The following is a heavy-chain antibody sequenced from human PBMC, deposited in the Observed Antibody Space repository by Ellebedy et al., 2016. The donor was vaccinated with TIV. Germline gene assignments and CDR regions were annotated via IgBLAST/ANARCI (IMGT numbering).Heavy chain of an antibody. Sequence: ASVKVSCXASGYKFTEYGITWLRQAPGEAMEWVGWISGYSGNTRSAEKVQGRVTMTTETSTSVAYLEVRSLRSDDTAVYYCARDVSGRVAPVEGHPYDLWGQGTVVTVSS. CDR2: ISGYSGNT. J-gene: IGHJ3*01. CDR3: ARDVSGRVAPVEGHPYDL. V-gene: IGHV1-18*01. D-gene: IGHD1-26*01. CDR1: GYKFTEYG.